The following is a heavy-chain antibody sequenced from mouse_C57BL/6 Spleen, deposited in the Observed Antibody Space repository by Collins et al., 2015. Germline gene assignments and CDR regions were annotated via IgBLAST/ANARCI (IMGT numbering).Heavy chain of an antibody. CDR2: IDPSDSYT. CDR1: GYTFTTYW. D-gene: IGHD4-1*02. J-gene: IGHJ2*01. V-gene: IGHV1-50*01. CDR3: ASPNWDD. Sequence: VQLQQPGAELVKPGASVKLSCKASGYTFTTYWMQWVKQRPGQGLEWIGEIDPSDSYTNYNQKFKGKATLTVDTSSSTAYMQLSSLTSEDSAVYYCASPNWDDWGQGTTLTVSS.